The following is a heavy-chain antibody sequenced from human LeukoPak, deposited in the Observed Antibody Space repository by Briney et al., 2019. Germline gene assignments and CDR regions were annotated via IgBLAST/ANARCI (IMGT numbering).Heavy chain of an antibody. CDR2: INHSGST. CDR1: GGSISSYY. Sequence: SETLSLTCTVSGGSISSYYWSWIRQPPGKGQEWIGEINHSGSTNYNPSLKSRVTISVDTSKNQFSLKLSSVTAADTAVYYCARGFALLLWFGETHAFDIWGQGTMVTVSS. V-gene: IGHV4-34*01. J-gene: IGHJ3*02. D-gene: IGHD3-10*01. CDR3: ARGFALLLWFGETHAFDI.